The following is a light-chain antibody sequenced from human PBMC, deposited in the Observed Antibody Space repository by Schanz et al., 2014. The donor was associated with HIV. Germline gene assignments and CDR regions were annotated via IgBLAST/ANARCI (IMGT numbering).Light chain of an antibody. CDR2: AAS. V-gene: IGKV1-17*01. CDR3: LQHNTYPLS. Sequence: DIQMTQSPSSQSASVGARVTITCRASQDIGNDLGWYQQKPGQAPKRLIYAASKLQSGVPSRFIGSGSGTEFTLTISSLQPEDFASYYCLQHNTYPLSFGQGTRLDIK. CDR1: QDIGND. J-gene: IGKJ5*01.